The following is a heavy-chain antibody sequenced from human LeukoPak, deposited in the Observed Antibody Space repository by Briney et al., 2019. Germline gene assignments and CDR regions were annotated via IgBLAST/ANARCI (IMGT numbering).Heavy chain of an antibody. V-gene: IGHV4-59*01. CDR1: GGSISGYY. J-gene: IGHJ3*02. CDR2: IYYSGST. CDR3: ARDLIYYDSSGYHNDAFDI. Sequence: SETLSLTCTVSGGSISGYYWTWIRQPPGKGLEWIGYIYYSGSTNYNPSLKSRVTISVDTSKNQFSLKLSSVTAADTAVYYCARDLIYYDSSGYHNDAFDIWGQGTMVTVSS. D-gene: IGHD3-22*01.